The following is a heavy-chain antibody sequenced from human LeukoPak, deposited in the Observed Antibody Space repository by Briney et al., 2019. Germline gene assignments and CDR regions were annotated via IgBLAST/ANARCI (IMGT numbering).Heavy chain of an antibody. V-gene: IGHV3-53*01. Sequence: PGGSLRLSCAASGFTFSSYEMNWVRQAPGKGLEWVSVIFRDGTTYYADSVKGRFTISRDNSKNTLYIQMNSLRVEDTAVYYCARELHTSSPFDYWGQGTLVTVSS. D-gene: IGHD6-13*01. CDR2: IFRDGTT. CDR3: ARELHTSSPFDY. CDR1: GFTFSSYE. J-gene: IGHJ4*02.